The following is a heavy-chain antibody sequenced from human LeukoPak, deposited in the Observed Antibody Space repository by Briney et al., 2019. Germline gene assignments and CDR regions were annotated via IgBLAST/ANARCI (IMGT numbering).Heavy chain of an antibody. CDR2: ISYDGSNK. Sequence: GGSLTLSCAASGFTFSSYAMHWVRQAPGKGLEWVAVISYDGSNKYYADSVKGRFTISRDNSKNTLYLQMNSLRAEDTAVYYCARAYTAMVTYYYYYYMDVWGKACTVSVSS. V-gene: IGHV3-30*04. J-gene: IGHJ6*03. CDR1: GFTFSSYA. CDR3: ARAYTAMVTYYYYYYMDV. D-gene: IGHD5-18*01.